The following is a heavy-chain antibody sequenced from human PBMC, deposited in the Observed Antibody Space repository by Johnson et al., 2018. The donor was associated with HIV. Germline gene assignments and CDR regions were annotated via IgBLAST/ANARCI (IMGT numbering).Heavy chain of an antibody. CDR3: RIYSYGGGGPFEI. V-gene: IGHV3-64*01. D-gene: IGHD5-18*01. CDR2: ISSNGGST. J-gene: IGHJ3*02. CDR1: GFTFSSYA. Sequence: EVQLVESGGGVVQPGRSLRLSCAASGFTFSSYAMHWVRQAPGKGLEYVSAISSNGGSTYYANSVKGRFTISRDNSKNTLYLHMDSLRAEDTAVYYCRIYSYGGGGPFEIWGQGTMVTVSS.